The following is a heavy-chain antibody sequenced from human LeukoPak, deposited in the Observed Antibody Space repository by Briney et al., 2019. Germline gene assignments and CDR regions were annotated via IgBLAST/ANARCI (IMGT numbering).Heavy chain of an antibody. D-gene: IGHD5-24*01. J-gene: IGHJ4*02. CDR1: GFTFDDYA. CDR3: AKDLGEMATLFDY. CDR2: ITWNSDNI. Sequence: QTGGSLRLSCAASGFTFDDYAMHWVRQAPGKGLEWVSGITWNSDNIAYADSVKGRFTISRDNAKNSLYLQMNSLRAEDTAVYYCAKDLGEMATLFDYWGQGTLVTVSS. V-gene: IGHV3-9*01.